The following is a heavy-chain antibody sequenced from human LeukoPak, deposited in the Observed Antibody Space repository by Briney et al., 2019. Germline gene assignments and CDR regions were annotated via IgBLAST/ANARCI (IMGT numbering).Heavy chain of an antibody. V-gene: IGHV1-2*02. CDR3: ARDSSSTYYDSSGYYHFDY. Sequence: ASVKVSCKASGYTFTGYYMHWVRQAPGQGLEGMGWINPNSGGTNYAQKFQGRVTMTRDTSISTAYMELSRLRSDDTAVYYCARDSSSTYYDSSGYYHFDYWGQGTLVTVSS. CDR2: INPNSGGT. J-gene: IGHJ4*02. CDR1: GYTFTGYY. D-gene: IGHD3-22*01.